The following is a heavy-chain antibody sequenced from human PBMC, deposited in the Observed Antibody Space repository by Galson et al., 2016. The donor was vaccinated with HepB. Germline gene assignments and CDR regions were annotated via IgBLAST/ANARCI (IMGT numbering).Heavy chain of an antibody. CDR2: ISGTGGTT. J-gene: IGHJ2*01. Sequence: RLSCAASGFNFSSYAMSWVRQAPGKGLEWVSPISGTGGTTYYADSVKGRFTISRDNSNNTLFLQMNSLRAEDTAVYYCAKGTRSSLVGTNAYFDLWGRGTLVTVSS. CDR3: AKGTRSSLVGTNAYFDL. D-gene: IGHD1-7*01. V-gene: IGHV3-23*01. CDR1: GFNFSSYA.